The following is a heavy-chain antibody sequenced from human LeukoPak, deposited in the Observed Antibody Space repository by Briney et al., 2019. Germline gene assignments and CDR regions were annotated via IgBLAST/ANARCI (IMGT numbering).Heavy chain of an antibody. CDR1: GYTFTSCY. D-gene: IGHD6-19*01. CDR2: INPSGGST. CDR3: ARGSANWFDP. V-gene: IGHV1-46*01. Sequence: ASVKVFCKASGYTFTSCYMHWVRQPPGQGLEGVGIINPSGGSTSYAQKFQGRVTMTRDTSTSTVYMELSSLRSEDTAVYYCARGSANWFDPWGQGTLVTVSS. J-gene: IGHJ5*02.